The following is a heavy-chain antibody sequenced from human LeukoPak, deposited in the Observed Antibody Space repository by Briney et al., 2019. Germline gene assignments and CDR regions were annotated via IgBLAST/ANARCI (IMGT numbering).Heavy chain of an antibody. V-gene: IGHV1-24*01. CDR2: FDPEDGET. CDR3: ATLNGVEMATMGRAFDI. Sequence: GASVKVSCKVSGYTLTELSMHWVRQAPGKGLEWMGGFDPEDGETIYAQTFQGRVAMTEDTSTDTAYMELSSLRSEDTAVYYCATLNGVEMATMGRAFDIWGQGTMVTVSS. J-gene: IGHJ3*02. D-gene: IGHD5-24*01. CDR1: GYTLTELS.